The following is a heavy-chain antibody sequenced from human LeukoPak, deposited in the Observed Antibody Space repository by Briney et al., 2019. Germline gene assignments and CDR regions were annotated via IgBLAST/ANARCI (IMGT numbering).Heavy chain of an antibody. V-gene: IGHV3-21*01. Sequence: PSETLSLTCTVSGGSISSSSYYWGWIRQPPGKGLEWVSSISTNSRYRYYTDLVKGRFNVSRDNAKNSLFLQMNSLRVEDTAVYYCARDPYGEGADYWGQGTLVTVSS. D-gene: IGHD4-17*01. CDR2: ISTNSRYR. CDR3: ARDPYGEGADY. J-gene: IGHJ4*02. CDR1: GGSISSSS.